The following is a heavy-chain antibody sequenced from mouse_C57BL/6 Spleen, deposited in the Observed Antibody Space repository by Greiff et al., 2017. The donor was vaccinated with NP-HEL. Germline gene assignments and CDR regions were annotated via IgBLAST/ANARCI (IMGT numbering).Heavy chain of an antibody. Sequence: QVQLQQPGAELVKPGASVKLSCTASGYTFTSYWMPWVQQSPGQGLEWIGIIHPNSGSSNYNENFHVKATLTVDKSASTACMQLSSLTSEDAAVYYSARSGRDGQSWFAYWGQGTLVTVSA. CDR1: GYTFTSYW. V-gene: IGHV1-64*01. CDR2: IHPNSGSS. D-gene: IGHD2-3*01. J-gene: IGHJ3*01. CDR3: ARSGRDGQSWFAY.